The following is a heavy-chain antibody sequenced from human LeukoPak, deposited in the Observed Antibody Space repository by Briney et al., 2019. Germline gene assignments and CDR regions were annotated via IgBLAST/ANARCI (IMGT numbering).Heavy chain of an antibody. V-gene: IGHV4-34*01. CDR2: INHSGST. Sequence: SETLSLTCAVYGGSFSGYYWSWIRQPPGKGLEWIGEINHSGSTNYNPSLKSRVTISVDTSKNQFSLKLTSVTAADTAVYYCARARGAEAIDSWGQGTLVTVSS. CDR3: ARARGAEAIDS. J-gene: IGHJ4*02. CDR1: GGSFSGYY. D-gene: IGHD6-25*01.